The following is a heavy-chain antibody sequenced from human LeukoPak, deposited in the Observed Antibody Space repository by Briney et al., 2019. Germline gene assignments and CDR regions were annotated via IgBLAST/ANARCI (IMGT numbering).Heavy chain of an antibody. J-gene: IGHJ4*02. D-gene: IGHD1-26*01. V-gene: IGHV4-59*01. CDR3: ARDGGGSYAGYFDS. CDR2: IYYSGTT. Sequence: SETLSLTFTVSGGSISSYHWSWVRQPPGKGREWIGYIYYSGTTNYKPSLKSRVTISVDTSKNQFSLKLSSVTTADTAVYYCARDGGGSYAGYFDSWGQGTLVTVSS. CDR1: GGSISSYH.